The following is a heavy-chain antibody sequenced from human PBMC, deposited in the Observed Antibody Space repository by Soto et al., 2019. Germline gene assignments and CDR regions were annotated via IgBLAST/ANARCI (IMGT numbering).Heavy chain of an antibody. CDR2: FDPEDGET. CDR3: AGVRFGNYYYYYMDV. V-gene: IGHV1-24*01. Sequence: GASVKVSCKVSGYTLTELSMHWGRQAPGKGLEWMGGFDPEDGETIYAQKFQGRVTMTEDTSTDTAYMELSSLRSEDTAVYYCAGVRFGNYYYYYMDVWGKGTTVTVSS. CDR1: GYTLTELS. D-gene: IGHD3-10*01. J-gene: IGHJ6*03.